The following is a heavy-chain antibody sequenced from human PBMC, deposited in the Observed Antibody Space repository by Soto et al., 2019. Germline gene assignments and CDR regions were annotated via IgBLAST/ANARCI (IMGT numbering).Heavy chain of an antibody. CDR2: VYYTGST. CDR3: VRTAREGAVAPHWFDR. J-gene: IGHJ5*02. D-gene: IGHD2-21*02. V-gene: IGHV4-30-4*01. Sequence: SETLSLTCTVSGASIRSTDYYWSWIRQAPGKGLEWIGYVYYTGSTYYNPYLMSRLTISVDTSKNQFSLKLTSVTAAETAVYYCVRTAREGAVAPHWFDRWGQGTQVTVSS. CDR1: GASIRSTDYY.